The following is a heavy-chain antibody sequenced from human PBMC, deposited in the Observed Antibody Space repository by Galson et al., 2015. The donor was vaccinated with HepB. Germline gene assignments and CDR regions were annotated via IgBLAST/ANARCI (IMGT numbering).Heavy chain of an antibody. CDR2: IIPIFGTA. Sequence: QSGAEVKKPGASVKVSCKASGGTFSSYAISWVRQAPGQGLEWMGGIIPIFGTANYAQKFQGRVTITADESTSTAYMELSSLRSEDTAVYYCAREVVPAAMSYYYGMDVWGQGTTVTVSS. J-gene: IGHJ6*02. CDR3: AREVVPAAMSYYYGMDV. V-gene: IGHV1-69*13. D-gene: IGHD2-2*01. CDR1: GGTFSSYA.